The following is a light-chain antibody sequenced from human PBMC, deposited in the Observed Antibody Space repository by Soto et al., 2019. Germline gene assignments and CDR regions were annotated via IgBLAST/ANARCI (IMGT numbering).Light chain of an antibody. CDR2: KAS. V-gene: IGKV1-5*03. CDR3: QQYSTYPFT. CDR1: QSISVW. J-gene: IGKJ2*01. Sequence: DIQMTQSPSTLSASVGDRVTITYRASQSISVWLAWYQQKPGTAPRLLMYKASSLEGGVPSRFSGSGSGTEFTLTISSLQPDDFATYFCQQYSTYPFTFGEGNKLEI.